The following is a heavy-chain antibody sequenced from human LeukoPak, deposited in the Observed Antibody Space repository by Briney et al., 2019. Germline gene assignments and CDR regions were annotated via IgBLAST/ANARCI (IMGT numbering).Heavy chain of an antibody. CDR3: ARWLAVPAAMEFTYYYGMDV. D-gene: IGHD2-2*01. J-gene: IGHJ6*02. CDR2: ISGSAGST. V-gene: IGHV3-23*01. Sequence: GGSLRLSCAASGFTFSSYAMSWVRQPPGKGLEWVSGISGSAGSTHYADSVKGRFTISRDNSKNTLYLQMNSLRAEDTAVYYCARWLAVPAAMEFTYYYGMDVWGQGTTVTVSS. CDR1: GFTFSSYA.